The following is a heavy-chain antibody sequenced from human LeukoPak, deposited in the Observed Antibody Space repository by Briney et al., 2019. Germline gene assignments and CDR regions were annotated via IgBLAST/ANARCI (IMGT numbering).Heavy chain of an antibody. D-gene: IGHD5/OR15-5a*01. CDR2: ISAYTGNT. CDR1: GYTCTSYG. V-gene: IGHV1-18*01. CDR3: AREVSTLFDY. Sequence: GASVKVSCKASGYTCTSYGSSWVRRAPGEGLEGRGWISAYTGNTNYAQKLQGRVTMTTDTSTSTAYMELRSLRSDDTAVYYCAREVSTLFDYWGQGTLVTVSS. J-gene: IGHJ4*02.